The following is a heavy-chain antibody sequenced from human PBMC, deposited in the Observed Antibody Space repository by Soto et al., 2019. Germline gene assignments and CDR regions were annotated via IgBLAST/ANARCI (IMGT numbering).Heavy chain of an antibody. CDR1: GFTFSSYG. D-gene: IGHD3-9*01. V-gene: IGHV3-33*01. CDR2: IWYDGSNK. J-gene: IGHJ4*02. Sequence: GGPLRLSCAASGFTFSSYGRHWVRQAPGKGLEWVAVIWYDGSNKYYADSVKGRFTISRDNSKNTLYLQMNSLRAEDTAVYYCARSLYYDILTGYYKGLDYWGQGTLVTVSS. CDR3: ARSLYYDILTGYYKGLDY.